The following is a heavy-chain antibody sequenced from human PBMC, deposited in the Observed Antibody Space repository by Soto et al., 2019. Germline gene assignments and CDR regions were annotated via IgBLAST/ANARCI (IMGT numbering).Heavy chain of an antibody. V-gene: IGHV3-23*01. CDR3: AKRQDGYNSGHGMDV. J-gene: IGHJ6*02. CDR2: ISGSGGST. CDR1: GFTFSSYA. D-gene: IGHD5-12*01. Sequence: EVQLLESGGGLVQPGGSLRLSCAASGFTFSSYAMSWVRQAPGKGLEWVSAISGSGGSTYYADSVKGRFTISRDNSKNSLYLQMNSLRAEDTAVYYCAKRQDGYNSGHGMDVWGQGTTVTVSS.